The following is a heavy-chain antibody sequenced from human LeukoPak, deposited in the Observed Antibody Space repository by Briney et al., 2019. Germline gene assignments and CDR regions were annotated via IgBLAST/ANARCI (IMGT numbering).Heavy chain of an antibody. J-gene: IGHJ4*02. D-gene: IGHD3-9*01. V-gene: IGHV4-59*01. CDR2: VYSSGST. CDR3: ARFEGYDILTGYSYYFDY. Sequence: PSETLSLTCSVSGGSISSYYWNWIRQPPGKGLEWIGHVYSSGSTNYNPSFKSRVTMLVDTSKNQLSLRLSSVTAADTAIYYCARFEGYDILTGYSYYFDYWGRGALVTVSS. CDR1: GGSISSYY.